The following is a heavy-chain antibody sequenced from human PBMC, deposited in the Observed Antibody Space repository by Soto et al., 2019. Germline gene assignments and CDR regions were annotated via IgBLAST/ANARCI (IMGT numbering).Heavy chain of an antibody. J-gene: IGHJ4*02. V-gene: IGHV4-31*03. CDR1: GGSISRGGYY. Sequence: SETLSLTCSVSGGSISRGGYYWSWIRQHPGRGLEWIGYIDYSGNTYYNPSLKSRVTISVDTSKNQFSLKLSAVTAADTAVYYCARGRVGATTDYFDYWGQGTLVTVSS. CDR2: IDYSGNT. D-gene: IGHD1-26*01. CDR3: ARGRVGATTDYFDY.